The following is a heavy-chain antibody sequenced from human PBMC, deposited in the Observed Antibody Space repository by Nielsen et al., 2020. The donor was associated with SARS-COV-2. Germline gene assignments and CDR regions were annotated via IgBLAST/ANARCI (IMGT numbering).Heavy chain of an antibody. CDR3: AKAGGDYGDPNYWYFDL. CDR2: ISWNSGSI. CDR1: GFTFDDYA. J-gene: IGHJ2*01. V-gene: IGHV3-9*01. D-gene: IGHD4-17*01. Sequence: GGSLRLSCAASGFTFDDYAMHWVRQAPGKGLEWVSGISWNSGSIGYADSVKGRFTISRDNAKNSLYLQMNSLRAEDTALYYCAKAGGDYGDPNYWYFDLWGRGTLVTVSS.